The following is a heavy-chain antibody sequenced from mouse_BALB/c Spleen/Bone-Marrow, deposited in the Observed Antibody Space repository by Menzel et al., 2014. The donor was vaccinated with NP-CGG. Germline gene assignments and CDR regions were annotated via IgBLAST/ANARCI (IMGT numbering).Heavy chain of an antibody. D-gene: IGHD1-1*01. CDR3: ASYYYGSSGFAY. CDR2: IDPANGNT. Sequence: VQRQQSGAELVKPGASVKLSCTASGFNIKDTYMHWVKQRPEQGLEWIGRIDPANGNTKYDPKFQGKATITADTSSNTAYLQLSSLTSEDTAVYYCASYYYGSSGFAYWGQGTLVTVSA. V-gene: IGHV14-3*02. J-gene: IGHJ3*01. CDR1: GFNIKDTY.